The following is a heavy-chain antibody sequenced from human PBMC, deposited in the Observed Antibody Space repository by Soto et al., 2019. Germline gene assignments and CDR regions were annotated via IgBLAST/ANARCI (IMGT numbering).Heavy chain of an antibody. J-gene: IGHJ6*03. D-gene: IGHD6-19*01. CDR2: ISAFNGNT. CDR3: ARDRGVAPPVAGNTHYYYDMDV. V-gene: IGHV1-18*01. Sequence: QDPLLQSGAEVKKPGASVTVSCKASGYSFTNYGITWVRQAPGQGLEWMGWISAFNGNTHYAQKLQGRVTMTTDATTSTAYMQLRRLRSDDTAVYYCARDRGVAPPVAGNTHYYYDMDVWGKGTTVTVSS. CDR1: GYSFTNYG.